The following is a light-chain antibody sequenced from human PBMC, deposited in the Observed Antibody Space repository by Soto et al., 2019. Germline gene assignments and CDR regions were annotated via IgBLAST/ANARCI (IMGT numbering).Light chain of an antibody. CDR2: FNTDGSH. J-gene: IGLJ2*01. Sequence: QPVLTQAPSASASLGASVKLTCTLSSGHSSCAVAWHQQQPERGPRFLMRFNTDGSHTKGDGIPDRFSGSSSGTEYYLTISSLQSEDEADYYCQTWGTGIPKVFGGGTQLTVL. CDR3: QTWGTGIPKV. CDR1: SGHSSCA. V-gene: IGLV4-69*01.